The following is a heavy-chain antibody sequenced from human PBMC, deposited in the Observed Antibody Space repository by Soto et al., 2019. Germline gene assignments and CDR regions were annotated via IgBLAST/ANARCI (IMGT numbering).Heavy chain of an antibody. CDR3: ANPQDYIWPYYYYGMDV. V-gene: IGHV3-23*01. Sequence: GGSLRLSCAASGFTFSSYAMSWVRQAPGKGLEWVSAISGSGGSTYYAESVKGRFTISRDNSKNTLYLQMNSLRAEDTAVYYCANPQDYIWPYYYYGMDVWGQGTTVTVSS. D-gene: IGHD3-9*01. CDR2: ISGSGGST. CDR1: GFTFSSYA. J-gene: IGHJ6*02.